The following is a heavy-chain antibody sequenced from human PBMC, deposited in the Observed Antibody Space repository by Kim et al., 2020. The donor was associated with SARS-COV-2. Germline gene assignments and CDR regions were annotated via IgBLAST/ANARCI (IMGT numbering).Heavy chain of an antibody. J-gene: IGHJ4*02. Sequence: GSLRLSCAASGFAFRSFNMNWVRQAPGRGLEWVSSISTSSNYIYYSDSVKGRFTISRDNAKNSLYLQMNSLRPEDTAVYYCAKDFGIYGDYPGLVDSWGQGTLVTVSS. V-gene: IGHV3-21*01. CDR2: ISTSSNYI. D-gene: IGHD4-17*01. CDR1: GFAFRSFN. CDR3: AKDFGIYGDYPGLVDS.